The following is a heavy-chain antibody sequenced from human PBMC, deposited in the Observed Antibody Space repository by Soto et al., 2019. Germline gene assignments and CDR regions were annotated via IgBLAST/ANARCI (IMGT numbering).Heavy chain of an antibody. V-gene: IGHV1-46*01. CDR2: IIPSGGST. D-gene: IGHD2-2*02. CDR3: ARVSSSCRSTICYIGGHNWFDP. J-gene: IGHJ5*02. CDR1: GYTFTSYY. Sequence: ASVKVSCKASGYTFTSYYMHWVRQAPGQGLERIGMIIPSGGSTMYAQRYQGRVNMTRDTSTSTVYMELSSLRSEDTAVYYRARVSSSCRSTICYIGGHNWFDPWGQGTLVTVSS.